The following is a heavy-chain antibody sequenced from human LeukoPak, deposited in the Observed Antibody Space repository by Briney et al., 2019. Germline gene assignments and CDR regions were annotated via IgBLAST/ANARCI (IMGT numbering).Heavy chain of an antibody. J-gene: IGHJ6*03. CDR2: LNPSDGST. D-gene: IGHD3-3*01. CDR3: ARLSSDFWSGYFSYYYYMDV. V-gene: IGHV1-46*01. Sequence: GASVEVSCKASGYTFTSYFIHWVRQAPGQGLEWVGVLNPSDGSTTYAQKFQGRVTMTRDTSTSTVYMDLSSLRSEDTAVYYCARLSSDFWSGYFSYYYYMDVWGKGTTVTVSS. CDR1: GYTFTSYF.